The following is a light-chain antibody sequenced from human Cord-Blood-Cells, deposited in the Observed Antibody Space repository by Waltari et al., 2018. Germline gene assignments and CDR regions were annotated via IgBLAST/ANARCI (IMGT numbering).Light chain of an antibody. Sequence: EIVMTQSPATLSASPGERDTLSCRASQSVSSNFAWYQQKPGQAPRLLIYGASTRATGIPARFSGSGSGTEFTLTISSLQSEDFAVYYCQQYNNWPPWTFGQGTKVEIK. CDR2: GAS. CDR1: QSVSSN. V-gene: IGKV3-15*01. CDR3: QQYNNWPPWT. J-gene: IGKJ1*01.